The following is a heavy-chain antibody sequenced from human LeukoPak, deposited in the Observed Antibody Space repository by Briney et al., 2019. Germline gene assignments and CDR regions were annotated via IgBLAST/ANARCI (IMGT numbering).Heavy chain of an antibody. CDR3: ARDWVPAAIPGYYYYYGMDV. CDR2: INPNSGGT. Sequence: ASVKVSCKASGYTFTGYYMHWVRQAPGQGLEWMGWINPNSGGTNYAQKFQGGVTMTRDTSISTAYMELSRLRSDDTAVYYCARDWVPAAIPGYYYYYGMDVWGQGTTVTVSS. J-gene: IGHJ6*02. D-gene: IGHD2-2*02. CDR1: GYTFTGYY. V-gene: IGHV1-2*02.